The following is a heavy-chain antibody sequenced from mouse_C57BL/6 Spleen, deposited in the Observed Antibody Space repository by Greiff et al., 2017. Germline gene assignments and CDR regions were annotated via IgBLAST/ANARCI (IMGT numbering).Heavy chain of an antibody. CDR3: ARNSLYYDYAAYYYAMDY. Sequence: QVQLQQPGAELVKPGASVKMSCKASGYTFTSYWITWVKQRPGQGLEWIGDIYPGSGSTNYNEKFSKATLTVDTSSSTAYMQLSSLTSEDSAVYYCARNSLYYDYAAYYYAMDYWGQGTSVTVSS. V-gene: IGHV1-55*01. CDR1: GYTFTSYW. CDR2: IYPGSGST. D-gene: IGHD2-4*01. J-gene: IGHJ4*01.